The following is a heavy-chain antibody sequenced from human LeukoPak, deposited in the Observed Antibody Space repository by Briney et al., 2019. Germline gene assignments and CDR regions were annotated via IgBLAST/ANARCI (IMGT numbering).Heavy chain of an antibody. CDR3: AKDLGAAAGDDC. Sequence: ASVKVSCKASGDTFSTSAINWVRQAPGQGLEWMGGIIPIFGSANYAQKFQGRVTITADESTSTAYMELSSLRAEDTAVYYCAKDLGAAAGDDCWGQGTLVTVSS. D-gene: IGHD6-13*01. V-gene: IGHV1-69*13. CDR1: GDTFSTSA. J-gene: IGHJ4*02. CDR2: IIPIFGSA.